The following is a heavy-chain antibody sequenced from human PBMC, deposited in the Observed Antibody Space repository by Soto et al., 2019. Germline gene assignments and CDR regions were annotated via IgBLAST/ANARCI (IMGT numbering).Heavy chain of an antibody. CDR2: IGTAGDT. CDR3: AREVVASQDDYFDF. V-gene: IGHV3-13*01. Sequence: GGSLRLSCAVSGFTFSSYDMHWVRQATGKGLEWVSGIGTAGDTYYPASVKGRFTISRDNAKNSLYLRMNSLRAEDTAVYYCAREVVASQDDYFDFWGQGTLVTVSS. CDR1: GFTFSSYD. D-gene: IGHD2-15*01. J-gene: IGHJ4*02.